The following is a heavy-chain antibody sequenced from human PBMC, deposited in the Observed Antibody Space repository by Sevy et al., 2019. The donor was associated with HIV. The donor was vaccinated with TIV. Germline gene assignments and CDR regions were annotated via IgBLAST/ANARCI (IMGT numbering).Heavy chain of an antibody. D-gene: IGHD1-7*01. CDR1: GFTVSNNY. CDR2: ISSGSTYT. J-gene: IGHJ4*02. CDR3: SRDRRNYAGQYFDY. V-gene: IGHV3-11*06. Sequence: GGSLRLSCAASGFTVSNNYISWVRQAPGKGLEWVSDISSGSTYTKYADSVKGRFTISRDNAKNSLYLQMNSLRVEDTAVYYCSRDRRNYAGQYFDYWGQGTLVTVSS.